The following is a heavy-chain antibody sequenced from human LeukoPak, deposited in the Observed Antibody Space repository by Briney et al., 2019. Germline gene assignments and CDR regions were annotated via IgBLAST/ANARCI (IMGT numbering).Heavy chain of an antibody. D-gene: IGHD3-22*01. V-gene: IGHV1-18*01. J-gene: IGHJ3*02. CDR1: GYTFTTYN. Sequence: GASVKVSCKASGYTFTTYNINWVRQAPGQGLEWMGWISGYNGNTNCAQKFQGRVTMTTDTSTSTAYMELRSLKSDDTAVYYCASLKNYYDSSGYLVTDAFDIWGQGTMVTVSS. CDR2: ISGYNGNT. CDR3: ASLKNYYDSSGYLVTDAFDI.